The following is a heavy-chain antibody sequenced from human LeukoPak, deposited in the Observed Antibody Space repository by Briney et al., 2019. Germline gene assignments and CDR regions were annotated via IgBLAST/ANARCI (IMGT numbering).Heavy chain of an antibody. CDR3: ARVVVANDAFDI. V-gene: IGHV3-11*04. D-gene: IGHD2-15*01. J-gene: IGHJ3*02. CDR1: GFTFSDYY. CDR2: ISSSGSAI. Sequence: PGGSLRLSCAASGFTFSDYYMSWIRQAPGKGLEWVSYISSSGSAIFYADSVKGRFTISRDNAKNSLYLQMNSLRAEDTAVYYCARVVVANDAFDIWGQGTMVTVSS.